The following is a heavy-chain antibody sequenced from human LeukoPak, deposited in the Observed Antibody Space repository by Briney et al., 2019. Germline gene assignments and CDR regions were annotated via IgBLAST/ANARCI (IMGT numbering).Heavy chain of an antibody. J-gene: IGHJ4*02. CDR2: IYYSGST. D-gene: IGHD3-9*01. V-gene: IGHV4-34*01. Sequence: PSETLSLTCAVYGGSFSGYYWSWIRQHPGKGLEWIGYIYYSGSTYYNPSLKSRVTISVDTSKNQFSLKLSSVTAADTAVYYCARVSYDILTGYSYIDYWGQGTLVTVSS. CDR3: ARVSYDILTGYSYIDY. CDR1: GGSFSGYY.